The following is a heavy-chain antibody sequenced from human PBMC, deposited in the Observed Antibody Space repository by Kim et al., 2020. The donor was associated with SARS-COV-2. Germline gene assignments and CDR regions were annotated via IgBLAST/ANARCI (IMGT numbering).Heavy chain of an antibody. V-gene: IGHV3-9*01. Sequence: GGSLRLSCVASGFNIDDSAMHWVRPAPGKGLEWVSGINYNSGRIAYADSVRGRFTISRDNAKNSLYLQMSSLRDDDTAFYYCAKARLTDSNWFDPWGQGT. J-gene: IGHJ5*02. CDR3: AKARLTDSNWFDP. CDR1: GFNIDDSA. CDR2: INYNSGRI. D-gene: IGHD2-8*01.